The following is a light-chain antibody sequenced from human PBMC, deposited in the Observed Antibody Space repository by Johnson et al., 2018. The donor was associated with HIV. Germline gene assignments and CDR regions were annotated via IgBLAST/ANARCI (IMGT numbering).Light chain of an antibody. V-gene: IGLV1-51*02. CDR3: GTWDSSLSAVDV. Sequence: QSVLTQPPSVSAAPGHNVTISCSGSSSNIGDSYISWYQQLPGAAPTLLIYENNKRPSGIPDRFSGSKSGTSATLGITGLPTGDEADYYCGTWDSSLSAVDVFGTGTKVTVL. CDR1: SSNIGDSY. J-gene: IGLJ1*01. CDR2: ENN.